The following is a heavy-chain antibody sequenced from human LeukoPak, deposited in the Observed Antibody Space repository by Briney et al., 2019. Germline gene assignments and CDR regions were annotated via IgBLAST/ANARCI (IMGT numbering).Heavy chain of an antibody. CDR1: GFTFDDYA. J-gene: IGHJ4*02. Sequence: GGSLRLSCAASGFTFDDYAMHWVRQAPGKGLEWVSGISWNSGSIGYADSVKGRFTISRDNAKNSLYLQMNSLRAEDTALYYCAKWAGDFDYWGQGTLVTVSS. D-gene: IGHD3-16*01. V-gene: IGHV3-9*01. CDR2: ISWNSGSI. CDR3: AKWAGDFDY.